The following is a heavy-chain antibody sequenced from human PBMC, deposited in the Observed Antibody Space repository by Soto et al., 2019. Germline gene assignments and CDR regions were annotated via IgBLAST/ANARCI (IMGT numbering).Heavy chain of an antibody. V-gene: IGHV3-23*01. D-gene: IGHD6-25*01. CDR1: GFTFSSYA. CDR3: AKASPFNSGLIDY. CDR2: IRGSGDST. J-gene: IGHJ4*02. Sequence: EVQLLESGGGLVQPGGSLRLSCAASGFTFSSYAMSWVRQAPGKGLEWVSAIRGSGDSTYYADSVKGRFTISRDNSKNTLHLQMNSLRAEDTAVYYCAKASPFNSGLIDYWGQGTLVTVSA.